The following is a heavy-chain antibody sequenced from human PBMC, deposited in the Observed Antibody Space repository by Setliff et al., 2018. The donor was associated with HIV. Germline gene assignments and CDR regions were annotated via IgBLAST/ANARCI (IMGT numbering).Heavy chain of an antibody. Sequence: PGGSLRLSCTVVGFSIENFDMHWVRQAPGKGLEWVSLLWRDEVGEYYADSVKGRFSISRDRSRNTVSLRMSSLRVEDTAMYYCGNKGGQVWGPGTQVTVSS. CDR1: GFSIENFD. CDR3: GNKGGQV. CDR2: LWRDEVGE. J-gene: IGHJ1*01. V-gene: IGHV3-33*08. D-gene: IGHD3-16*01.